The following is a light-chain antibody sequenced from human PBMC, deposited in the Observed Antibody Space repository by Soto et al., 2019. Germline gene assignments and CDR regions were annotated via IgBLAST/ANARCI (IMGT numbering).Light chain of an antibody. CDR1: QSISSS. V-gene: IGKV1-39*01. CDR2: AAS. Sequence: DIQMTQSPSSLSASVGERVTITCRASQSISSSLNWYQQKPGKAPKLLIYAASTLESGVSSRFSGSGSGTDFTLTISSLQPEDFATYFCQQGYGSPFLTFGPGTEV. J-gene: IGKJ3*01. CDR3: QQGYGSPFLT.